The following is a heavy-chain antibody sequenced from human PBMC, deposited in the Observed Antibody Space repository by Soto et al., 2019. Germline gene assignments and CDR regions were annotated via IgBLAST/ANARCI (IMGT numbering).Heavy chain of an antibody. CDR2: IYYSGST. CDR3: ARAFLPTVKPNWFDP. J-gene: IGHJ5*02. Sequence: PAETLSLNCTVTGAYISSCGYYWSWIRQHPGKGLEWIGYIYYSGSTYYNPSLKSRVTISVDTSKNQFSLKLSSVTAADTAVYYCARAFLPTVKPNWFDPWGQGTLVTVSS. D-gene: IGHD4-17*01. CDR1: GAYISSCGYY. V-gene: IGHV4-31*03.